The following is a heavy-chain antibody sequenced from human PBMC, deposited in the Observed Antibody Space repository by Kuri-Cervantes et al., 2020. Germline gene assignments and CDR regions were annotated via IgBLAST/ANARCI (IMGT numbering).Heavy chain of an antibody. CDR1: GFTFSSYA. J-gene: IGHJ4*02. CDR3: ARGRSNGGRLDY. V-gene: IGHV3-30*14. CDR2: ISYDGSNK. Sequence: GGSLCLSCAASGFTFSSYAMHWVHQAPGKGLEWVAVISYDGSNKYYADSVKGRFTISRDNSKNTLYLQMNSLRAEDTAVYFCARGRSNGGRLDYWGQGALVTVSS. D-gene: IGHD2-8*01.